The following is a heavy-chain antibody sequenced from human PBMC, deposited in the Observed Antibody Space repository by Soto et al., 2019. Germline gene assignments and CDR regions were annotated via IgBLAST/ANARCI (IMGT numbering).Heavy chain of an antibody. Sequence: ETLSLSCTVAGGCISSSIYDWSWIRQPPGKGLEWIVSIYYSGSTYYNPALKSRVTISVDTSKNQFSLKLSYVTAADTAVYYCERSYDFWSSYYDMDVWGQGTTVTVSS. CDR2: IYYSGST. CDR3: ERSYDFWSSYYDMDV. CDR1: GGCISSSIYD. D-gene: IGHD3-3*01. V-gene: IGHV4-39*01. J-gene: IGHJ6*02.